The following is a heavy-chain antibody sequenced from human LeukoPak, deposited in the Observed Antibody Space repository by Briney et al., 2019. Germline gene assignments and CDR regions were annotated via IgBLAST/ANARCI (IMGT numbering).Heavy chain of an antibody. V-gene: IGHV4-61*01. D-gene: IGHD3-10*01. CDR2: IYYSGTT. CDR3: ARERSMVRGVSWFDP. CDR1: GGSISSSSYY. J-gene: IGHJ5*02. Sequence: SETLSLTCTVSGGSISSSSYYWSWIRQPPGKGLEWIGYIYYSGTTNYNPSLKSRVTISVDTSNNQFSLKLSSVTAADTAVYYCARERSMVRGVSWFDPWGQGTLVTVSS.